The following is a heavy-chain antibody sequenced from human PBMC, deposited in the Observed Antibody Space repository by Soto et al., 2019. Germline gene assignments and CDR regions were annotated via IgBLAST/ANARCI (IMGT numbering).Heavy chain of an antibody. Sequence: GGSLRLSCAASGFTFRSNAMSWVRQAPGKGLEWVSAISGRGGSTYYADSVKGRFTISTDNSKNTLYLQMNSQRAADPAVYYCAKDIYAYYCDSSGYYLTFDFWGQGTLVTVSS. V-gene: IGHV3-23*01. CDR2: ISGRGGST. D-gene: IGHD3-22*01. CDR1: GFTFRSNA. CDR3: AKDIYAYYCDSSGYYLTFDF. J-gene: IGHJ4*02.